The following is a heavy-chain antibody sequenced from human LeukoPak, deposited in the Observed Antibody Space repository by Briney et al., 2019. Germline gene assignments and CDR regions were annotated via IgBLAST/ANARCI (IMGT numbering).Heavy chain of an antibody. CDR2: ISGNGGST. V-gene: IGHV3-23*01. J-gene: IGHJ6*02. D-gene: IGHD6-25*01. CDR1: AFTFSSHA. Sequence: GGSLRLSCVASAFTFSSHAMSWVRQAPGKGLEWVSAISGNGGSTDYADSVKGRFTISRDNSKNTLYLQMDGLRAEDTAIYYCARVRRPAGYYYYYGMDVWGQGTTVTVSS. CDR3: ARVRRPAGYYYYYGMDV.